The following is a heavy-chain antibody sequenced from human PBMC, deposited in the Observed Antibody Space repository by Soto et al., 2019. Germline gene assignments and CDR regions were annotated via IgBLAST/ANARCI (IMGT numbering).Heavy chain of an antibody. CDR3: ARLQTTLTRFDP. CDR1: GDSISNYC. D-gene: IGHD4-17*01. V-gene: IGHV4-59*08. Sequence: QVQLQESGPGLVKPSETLSLTCTVSGDSISNYCWNWIRQPPGKGLEWIGYVYYSGSTNYNPSLKIRVTISVDTSRTRFSLKLTSVTAADTAIYYCARLQTTLTRFDPWGQGTLVTVSS. CDR2: VYYSGST. J-gene: IGHJ5*02.